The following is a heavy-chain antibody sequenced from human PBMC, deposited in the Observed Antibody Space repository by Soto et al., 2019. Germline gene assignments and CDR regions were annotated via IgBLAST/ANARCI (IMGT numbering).Heavy chain of an antibody. V-gene: IGHV3-48*03. CDR1: GFTFSSYE. CDR3: ARGGLNSSGYYRYDAFDI. J-gene: IGHJ3*02. D-gene: IGHD3-22*01. Sequence: GGSLRLSCAASGFTFSSYEMNWVRQAPGKGLEWVSYISSSGSTIYYADSVKGRFTISRDNAKNSLYLQMNSLRAEDTAVYYCARGGLNSSGYYRYDAFDIWGQGTMVTVSS. CDR2: ISSSGSTI.